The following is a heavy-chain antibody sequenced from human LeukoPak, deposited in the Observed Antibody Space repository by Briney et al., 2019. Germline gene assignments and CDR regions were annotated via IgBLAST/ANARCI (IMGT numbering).Heavy chain of an antibody. Sequence: GGSLRLSCATSGFKFDDYAMHWVRQAPGKGLEWVSGINWNSANIDYADSVKGRFTISRDNAKNSLYLQMNSLRAEDMALYYCAKGGGGRLIYYYYMDVWGKGTTVTVSS. CDR2: INWNSANI. J-gene: IGHJ6*03. CDR3: AKGGGGRLIYYYYMDV. D-gene: IGHD3-16*01. CDR1: GFKFDDYA. V-gene: IGHV3-9*03.